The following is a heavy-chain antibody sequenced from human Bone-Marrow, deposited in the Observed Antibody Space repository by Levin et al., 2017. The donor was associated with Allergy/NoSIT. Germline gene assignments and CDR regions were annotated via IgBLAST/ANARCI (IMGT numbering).Heavy chain of an antibody. Sequence: SETLSLTCSVSGASISRTPYDWGWIRQTPGKGLEWIGSISYSGSTYYNPSLQSRVTISVDTSNNQFFLKLSSVAAADTAVYYCARQNPVAGTIEYWGQGTLVTVSS. CDR2: ISYSGST. D-gene: IGHD6-19*01. CDR1: GASISRTPYD. J-gene: IGHJ4*02. CDR3: ARQNPVAGTIEY. V-gene: IGHV4-39*01.